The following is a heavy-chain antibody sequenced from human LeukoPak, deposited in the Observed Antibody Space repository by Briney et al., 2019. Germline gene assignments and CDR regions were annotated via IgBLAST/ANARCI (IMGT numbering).Heavy chain of an antibody. D-gene: IGHD3-22*01. CDR1: GYSISSGYY. V-gene: IGHV4-38-2*02. J-gene: IGHJ3*02. CDR2: IYHSGST. Sequence: SETLSLNCTVSGYSISSGYYWGWIRQPPGKGLEWIGSIYHSGSTYYNPSLKSRVTISVDTSKSQFSLKLSSVTAADTAVYYCASDGYSGYWSAFDIWGQGTIVTVSS. CDR3: ASDGYSGYWSAFDI.